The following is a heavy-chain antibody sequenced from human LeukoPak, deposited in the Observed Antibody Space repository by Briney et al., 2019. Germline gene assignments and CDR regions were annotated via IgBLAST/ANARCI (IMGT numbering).Heavy chain of an antibody. J-gene: IGHJ4*02. CDR2: IDSDGSST. D-gene: IGHD6-13*01. V-gene: IGHV3-74*01. CDR3: ARGTAAEAGIDY. Sequence: GGSLRLSCAASGFTFSSYWTHWVRQAPGKGLVWVSHIDSDGSSTTYGDPAKGRFTISRDNAKNTLYLQMSSLRVDDTAVYYCARGTAAEAGIDYWGQGTLVTVSS. CDR1: GFTFSSYW.